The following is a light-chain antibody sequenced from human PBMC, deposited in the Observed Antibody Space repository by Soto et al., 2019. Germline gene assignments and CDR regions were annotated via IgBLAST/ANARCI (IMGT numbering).Light chain of an antibody. CDR1: QAIRND. CDR3: QKYNSAPRT. V-gene: IGKV1-17*01. J-gene: IGKJ1*01. CDR2: AAS. Sequence: DIQMTQSPSSLSASVGDRVTITCRASQAIRNDLGWYQQKPAKAPKXXIYAASTLQRGVPSRFSGSGSGTDFTLTISSLQPEDVATYYCQKYNSAPRTFGQGTKVDIK.